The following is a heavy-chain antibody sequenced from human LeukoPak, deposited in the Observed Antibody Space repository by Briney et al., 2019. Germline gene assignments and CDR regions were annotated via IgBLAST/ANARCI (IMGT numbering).Heavy chain of an antibody. Sequence: PSETLSLTCTVSGGSISSSSYYWGWIRQPPGKGLEWIGSIYYTVSTYYHPSLKSRVTISVDTSKNQFSLTLSSVTAADTAVYYCARNVGYCSGGSCYHYYMDVWSKGTTVTISS. CDR2: IYYTVST. CDR3: ARNVGYCSGGSCYHYYMDV. CDR1: GGSISSSSYY. D-gene: IGHD2-15*01. V-gene: IGHV4-39*07. J-gene: IGHJ6*03.